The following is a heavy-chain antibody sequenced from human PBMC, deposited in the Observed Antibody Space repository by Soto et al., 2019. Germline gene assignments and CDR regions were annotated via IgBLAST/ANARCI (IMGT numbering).Heavy chain of an antibody. CDR1: GGTFSSYA. CDR3: ARTRYYYDSSGYGTLDPDAFDI. CDR2: IIPIFGTA. J-gene: IGHJ3*02. D-gene: IGHD3-22*01. V-gene: IGHV1-69*13. Sequence: SVKVSCKASGGTFSSYAISWVRQAPGQGLEWMGGIIPIFGTANYAQKFQGRVTITADESTSTAYMELSSLRSEDTAVYYCARTRYYYDSSGYGTLDPDAFDIWGQGTMVTVSS.